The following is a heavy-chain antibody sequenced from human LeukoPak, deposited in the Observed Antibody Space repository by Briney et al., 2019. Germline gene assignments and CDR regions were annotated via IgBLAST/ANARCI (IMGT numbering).Heavy chain of an antibody. V-gene: IGHV1-69*05. Sequence: GASVKVSCKASGGTFSSYAISWVRQAPGQGLEWMGGITPIFGTANYAQKFQGRVTITTDESTSTAYMELSSLRSEDTAVYYCARAAAFLDYYYYMDVWGKGTTVTVSS. D-gene: IGHD2-2*01. CDR3: ARAAAFLDYYYYMDV. CDR1: GGTFSSYA. CDR2: ITPIFGTA. J-gene: IGHJ6*03.